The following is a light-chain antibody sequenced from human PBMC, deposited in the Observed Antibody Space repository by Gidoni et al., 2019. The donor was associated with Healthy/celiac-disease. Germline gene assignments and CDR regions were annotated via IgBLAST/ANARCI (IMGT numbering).Light chain of an antibody. V-gene: IGLV1-47*01. CDR1: SSNIGSNY. Sequence: QSVLTQPPSASGTPGQRLTISCSGSSSNIGSNYLYWYQQLPGTAPKLLIYRNNQRPSGVPDLFSGSKSDTSASLAISGLRSEDEADYYCAAWDDSLSGYVFGTGTKVTVL. J-gene: IGLJ1*01. CDR2: RNN. CDR3: AAWDDSLSGYV.